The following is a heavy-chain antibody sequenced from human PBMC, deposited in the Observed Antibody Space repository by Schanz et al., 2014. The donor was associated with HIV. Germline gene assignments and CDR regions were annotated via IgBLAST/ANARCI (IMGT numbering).Heavy chain of an antibody. D-gene: IGHD6-13*01. CDR3: ARETSGFSTSWPPRYHYYGMDV. CDR1: GFTFSSDG. CDR2: ISYDGSNK. V-gene: IGHV3-30*03. J-gene: IGHJ6*02. Sequence: QVQLVESGGGLVQPGGSLRLSCAASGFTFSSDGMHWVRQAPGKGLEWVAFISYDGSNKYYADSVKGRFTISRDNSKNTLYLEMNSLRPEDTAVYYCARETSGFSTSWPPRYHYYGMDVWGQGTTVTVSS.